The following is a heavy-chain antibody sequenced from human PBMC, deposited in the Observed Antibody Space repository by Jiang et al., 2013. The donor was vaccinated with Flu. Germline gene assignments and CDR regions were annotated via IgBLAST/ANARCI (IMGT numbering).Heavy chain of an antibody. D-gene: IGHD6-19*01. V-gene: IGHV1-2*02. CDR3: ARGTYEWLVESAYYFDS. J-gene: IGHJ4*02. Sequence: VQLVESGAEVRKPGASVRVSCKASGYTFTNYNIHWVRQAPGQGPEWMGWINPNNGDSNSTQSFQGRVTMNRDTSITTVYLELSRLTSDDTATYYCARGTYEWLVESAYYFDSWGQGTLVTVSS. CDR2: INPNNGDS. CDR1: GYTFTNYN.